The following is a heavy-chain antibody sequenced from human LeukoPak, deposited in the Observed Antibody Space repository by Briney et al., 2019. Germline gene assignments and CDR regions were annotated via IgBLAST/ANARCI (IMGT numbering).Heavy chain of an antibody. CDR3: ARGGVGMISYGI. CDR2: INPNSGGT. D-gene: IGHD3-16*01. CDR1: GYTFTGYY. Sequence: ASVKVSCKASGYTFTGYYMHWVRQAPGQGLEWMGRINPNSGGTNYAQKFQGRVTMTRDTSISTAYMELSRLRSENTAVYYCARGGVGMISYGIWGQGTMVTVSS. J-gene: IGHJ3*02. V-gene: IGHV1-2*06.